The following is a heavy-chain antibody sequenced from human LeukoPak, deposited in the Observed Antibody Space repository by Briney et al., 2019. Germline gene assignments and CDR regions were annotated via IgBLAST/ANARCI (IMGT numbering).Heavy chain of an antibody. J-gene: IGHJ5*01. CDR3: ARGVYGRFDS. CDR1: GFTFDAYE. D-gene: IGHD2/OR15-2a*01. CDR2: ISGSGRTI. V-gene: IGHV3-48*03. Sequence: PGGSLRPSCAASGFTFDAYEINWVRQAPGKGLEWVSYISGSGRTIYYADSVKGRFTISWDNAKNSVYLQMNRLRAEDTAVYYCARGVYGRFDSWGQGTLVTVSS.